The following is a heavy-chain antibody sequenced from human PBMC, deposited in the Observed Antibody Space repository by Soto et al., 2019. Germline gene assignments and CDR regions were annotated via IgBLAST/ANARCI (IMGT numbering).Heavy chain of an antibody. J-gene: IGHJ4*02. CDR2: IHQSGNT. CDR3: ARDVHYYDSNGFHWEAPFDF. D-gene: IGHD3-22*01. V-gene: IGHV4-38-2*02. Sequence: SETLSLTCAVSGYSISSGYYWGWIRQTPGRGLEWIGSIHQSGNTYYNPSLKSRVTISVDTSKNQFSLKLSSVTAADTAVYFCARDVHYYDSNGFHWEAPFDFWGQGTQVTVSS. CDR1: GYSISSGYY.